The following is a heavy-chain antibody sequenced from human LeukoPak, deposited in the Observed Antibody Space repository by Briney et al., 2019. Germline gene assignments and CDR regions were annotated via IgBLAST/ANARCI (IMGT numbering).Heavy chain of an antibody. CDR3: ARSTRGFGEFY. Sequence: SETLSLTCTVSGGSISSYYWGWIRQPPGKGLEWIGSIYYSGSTYYNPSLKSRVTISVDTSKNQFSLKLSSVTAADTAVYYCARSTRGFGEFYWGQGTLVTVSS. J-gene: IGHJ4*02. D-gene: IGHD3-10*01. V-gene: IGHV4-39*07. CDR2: IYYSGST. CDR1: GGSISSYY.